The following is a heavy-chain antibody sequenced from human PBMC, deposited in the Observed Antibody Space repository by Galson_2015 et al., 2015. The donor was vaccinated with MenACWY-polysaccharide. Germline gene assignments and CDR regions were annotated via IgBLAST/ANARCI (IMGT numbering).Heavy chain of an antibody. CDR2: IKSGGSST. V-gene: IGHV3-74*01. J-gene: IGHJ4*02. CDR3: ARGYSAYD. Sequence: KGLVWVSRIKSGGSSTNYADSVKGRFTISRDNAKNTLYLQMNSLRAEDTALYYCARGYSAYDWGQGTLVTVSA. D-gene: IGHD5-12*01.